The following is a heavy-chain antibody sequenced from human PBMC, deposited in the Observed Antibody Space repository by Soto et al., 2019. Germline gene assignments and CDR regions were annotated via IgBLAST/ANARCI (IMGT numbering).Heavy chain of an antibody. J-gene: IGHJ1*01. D-gene: IGHD3-16*01. V-gene: IGHV3-30*19. CDR2: TSYDGSDK. Sequence: QVQLVESGGGVVQLGTSLRVSCVGSGFTFRSYVIHWVRQAPGKGLEWVALTSYDGSDKYYDDSVRGRFTISRDNSRNTVDLQMDSLRLEDTALYYCARWGTTGGLDVWGQGTLVSVS. CDR3: ARWGTTGGLDV. CDR1: GFTFRSYV.